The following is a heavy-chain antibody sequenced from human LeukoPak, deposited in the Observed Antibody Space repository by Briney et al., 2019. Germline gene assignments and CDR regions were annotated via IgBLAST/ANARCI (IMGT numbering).Heavy chain of an antibody. V-gene: IGHV3-23*01. Sequence: PGGSLRLSCAASGFTFSSYSMNWVRQAPGKGLEWVSAISGGGGGTTYYSDSVKGRFTFSRDNSKNTLYLQMNSLRAEDTAVYYCAKEEGYYYDSGGYYVEYFQHWGQGTLVTVSS. J-gene: IGHJ1*01. CDR3: AKEEGYYYDSGGYYVEYFQH. CDR1: GFTFSSYS. D-gene: IGHD3-22*01. CDR2: ISGGGGGTT.